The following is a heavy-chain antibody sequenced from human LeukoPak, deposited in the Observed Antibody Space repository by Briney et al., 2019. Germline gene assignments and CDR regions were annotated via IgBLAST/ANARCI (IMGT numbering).Heavy chain of an antibody. CDR2: ISSSSSTI. J-gene: IGHJ5*02. CDR1: GFTFSSYS. Sequence: GGSLRLSCAASGFTFSSYSMNWVRQAPGKGLEWVSYISSSSSTIYYADTVKGRFTISRDNAKNSLYLQMNSLRAEDTAVYYCARDLGQYYDTSDNWFDPWGQGTLVTVSS. CDR3: ARDLGQYYDTSDNWFDP. D-gene: IGHD3-22*01. V-gene: IGHV3-48*01.